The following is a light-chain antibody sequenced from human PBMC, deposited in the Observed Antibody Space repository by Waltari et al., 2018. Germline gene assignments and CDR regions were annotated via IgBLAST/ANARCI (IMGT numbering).Light chain of an antibody. V-gene: IGLV2-14*03. CDR2: DIT. CDR3: SSYRSTISVV. CDR1: RTDIGAYSY. Sequence: QSALTQPPSLSGSPGQSLTISCTGTRTDIGAYSYVSWYQQHPRKAPKLIIFDITMRPARLARRFSGSKSGNTASLTIAALQAEDEGDYYCSSYRSTISVVFGGGTKVTVL. J-gene: IGLJ2*01.